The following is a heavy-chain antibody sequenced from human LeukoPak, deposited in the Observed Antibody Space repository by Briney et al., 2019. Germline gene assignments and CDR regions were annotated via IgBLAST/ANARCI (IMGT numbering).Heavy chain of an antibody. CDR3: AKSSGYNLIKYYFDY. Sequence: PGGSLRLSCAASGFTFSSYSMNWVRQAPGKGLEWVSSISSSSSYIYYADSVKGRFTISRDNAKNSLYLQMNSLRAEDTAVYYCAKSSGYNLIKYYFDYWGQGTLVTVSS. CDR2: ISSSSSYI. V-gene: IGHV3-21*01. J-gene: IGHJ4*02. D-gene: IGHD3-16*01. CDR1: GFTFSSYS.